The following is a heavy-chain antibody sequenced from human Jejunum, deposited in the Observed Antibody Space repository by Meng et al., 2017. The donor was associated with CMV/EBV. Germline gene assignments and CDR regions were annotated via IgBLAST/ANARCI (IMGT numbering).Heavy chain of an antibody. Sequence: AASGLTFRSNAMSWGRQAPGKGLEWVSYIRASGSSIYYAESVKGRVTISRDNAKNSVYLQMNSLRAADTAVYYCASNDILTGFDYWGQGTRVTVSS. CDR3: ASNDILTGFDY. CDR1: GLTFRSNA. D-gene: IGHD3-9*01. CDR2: IRASGSSI. V-gene: IGHV3-48*03. J-gene: IGHJ4*02.